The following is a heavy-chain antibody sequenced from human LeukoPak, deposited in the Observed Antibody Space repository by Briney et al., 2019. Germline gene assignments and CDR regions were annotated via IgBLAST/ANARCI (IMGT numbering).Heavy chain of an antibody. D-gene: IGHD3-10*01. CDR1: GGSFSGYY. CDR2: INHSGST. CDR3: ATRAPEDY. V-gene: IGHV4-34*01. J-gene: IGHJ4*02. Sequence: SETLSLTCAVYGGSFSGYYWSWIRQPPGKGLEWIGEINHSGSTNYNPSLKSRVTISVDTSKNQFSLKLSSVTAADTAVYYCATRAPEDYWGQGTLVTVSS.